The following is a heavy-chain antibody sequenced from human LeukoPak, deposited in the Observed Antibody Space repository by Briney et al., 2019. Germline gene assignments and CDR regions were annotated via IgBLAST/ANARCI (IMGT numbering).Heavy chain of an antibody. CDR2: ISAYNGNT. CDR3: ARSRATEVTSDFDY. D-gene: IGHD4-23*01. V-gene: IGHV1-18*01. J-gene: IGHJ4*02. CDR1: GYTLTSYG. Sequence: ASVKVSCKASGYTLTSYGISWVRQAPGQGLEWMGWISAYNGNTNYAQKLQGRVTMTTDTSTSTAYMELRSLRSDDTAVYYCARSRATEVTSDFDYWGQGTLVTVSS.